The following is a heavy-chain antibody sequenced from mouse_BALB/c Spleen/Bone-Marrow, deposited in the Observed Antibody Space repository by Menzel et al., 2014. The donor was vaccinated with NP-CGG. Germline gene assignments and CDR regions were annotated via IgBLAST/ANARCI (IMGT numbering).Heavy chain of an antibody. CDR2: IRLKSNNFAT. CDR3: TSLYYYGSRYFDY. D-gene: IGHD1-1*01. J-gene: IGHJ2*01. Sequence: EVKLVESGGGLVQPGGSMKLSCVASGFTFSNYWMNWVRQSPEKGLEWVAEIRLKSNNFATHYAESVKGRFTISRDDSKSSVYLEMNNLRAEDTGIYYCTSLYYYGSRYFDYWGQGTTLTVSS. CDR1: GFTFSNYW. V-gene: IGHV6-6*02.